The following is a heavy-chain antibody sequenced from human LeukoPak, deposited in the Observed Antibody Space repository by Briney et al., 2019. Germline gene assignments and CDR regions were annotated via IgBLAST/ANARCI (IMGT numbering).Heavy chain of an antibody. CDR1: GFTFSSYG. Sequence: GRSLRLSCAASGFTFSSYGMHWVRQAPGKGLEWVAVISYDGSNKYYADSVKGRFTISRDNSKNTLYLQMNSLRAEDTAVYYCARVRLPVGPLDYGDYGVFDYWGQGTLVTVSS. J-gene: IGHJ4*02. D-gene: IGHD4-17*01. CDR3: ARVRLPVGPLDYGDYGVFDY. V-gene: IGHV3-30*03. CDR2: ISYDGSNK.